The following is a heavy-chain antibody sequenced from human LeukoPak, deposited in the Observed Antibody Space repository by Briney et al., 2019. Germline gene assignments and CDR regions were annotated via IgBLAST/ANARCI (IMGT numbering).Heavy chain of an antibody. V-gene: IGHV3-30*02. CDR2: IRYDGSNK. Sequence: GGSLRLSCAASGFTFSASAVHWVRQAPGKGLEWVAFIRYDGSNKYYADSVKGRFTISRDNSKNTLYLQMNSLRAEDTAVYYCAKDSDYDILTGYYNPFDYWGQGTLVTVSS. D-gene: IGHD3-9*01. CDR1: GFTFSASA. CDR3: AKDSDYDILTGYYNPFDY. J-gene: IGHJ4*02.